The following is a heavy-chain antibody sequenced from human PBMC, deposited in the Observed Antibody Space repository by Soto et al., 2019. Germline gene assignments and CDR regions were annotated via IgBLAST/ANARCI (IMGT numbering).Heavy chain of an antibody. CDR3: TRDWEITVSTWSFVGF. CDR1: GGTFSPYT. D-gene: IGHD3-9*01. Sequence: QVPLVQSGAEVKKPGSSVKVSCKASGGTFSPYTINWVRQATGQGLEWMGRIIPFHGVTNYAQKFQARVTITADKPTSTAYVELSGPRFEDTAMYYCTRDWEITVSTWSFVGFWGRGTLVTVSS. J-gene: IGHJ4*02. V-gene: IGHV1-69*08. CDR2: IIPFHGVT.